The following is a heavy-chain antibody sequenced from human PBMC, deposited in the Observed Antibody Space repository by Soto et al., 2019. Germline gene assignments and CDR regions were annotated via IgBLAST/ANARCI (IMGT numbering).Heavy chain of an antibody. CDR2: IVVGSGNT. Sequence: SVKVSCKASGFTLTSAAVQWVRQALGQRLEWIGWIVVGSGNTNYAQKFQERVTITRDMSTSTAYMELSSLRSEDTAVYYCAAGEDFWSGYYLYYYYCGMDVWGQGSTVTVSS. CDR3: AAGEDFWSGYYLYYYYCGMDV. V-gene: IGHV1-58*01. D-gene: IGHD3-3*01. CDR1: GFTLTSAA. J-gene: IGHJ6*02.